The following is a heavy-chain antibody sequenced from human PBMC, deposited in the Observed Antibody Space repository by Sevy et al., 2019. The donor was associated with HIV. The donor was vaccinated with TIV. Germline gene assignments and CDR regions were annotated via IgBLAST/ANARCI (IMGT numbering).Heavy chain of an antibody. Sequence: GGSLRLSCAASGFTFSSYGMHWVRQAPGKGLEWVAVISYDGSNKYYADSVKGRFTISRDNSKNTPYLQMNSLRAEDTAVYYCANGSRLDPWGQGTLVTVSS. CDR1: GFTFSSYG. J-gene: IGHJ5*02. V-gene: IGHV3-30*18. CDR3: ANGSRLDP. D-gene: IGHD2-15*01. CDR2: ISYDGSNK.